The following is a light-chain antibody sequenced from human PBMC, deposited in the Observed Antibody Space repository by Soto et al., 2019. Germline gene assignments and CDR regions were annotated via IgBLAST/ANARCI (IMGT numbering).Light chain of an antibody. CDR3: QQRDSWPLT. CDR1: QSVSRY. J-gene: IGKJ4*01. Sequence: EIVLTQSPATLSLSPGDRATLSCRASQSVSRYLAWYQQKPGQAPRLLIYDASSRATGIPARFSGGGSGTDFTLTISSLEPEDFAVYYCQQRDSWPLTFGGGTKVDIK. V-gene: IGKV3-11*01. CDR2: DAS.